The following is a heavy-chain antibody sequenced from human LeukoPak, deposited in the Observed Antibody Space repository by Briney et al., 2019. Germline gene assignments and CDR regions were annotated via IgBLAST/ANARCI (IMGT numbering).Heavy chain of an antibody. Sequence: KAGGSLRLSCAASGFTFSSYSMNWVRQAPGKGLEWVSSISSSSSYIYYADSVKGRFTISRDNAKNSLYLQMNSLRAEDTAVYYCARVGPDWAFDIWGQGTMVTVSS. D-gene: IGHD2-21*01. J-gene: IGHJ3*02. CDR1: GFTFSSYS. V-gene: IGHV3-21*01. CDR2: ISSSSSYI. CDR3: ARVGPDWAFDI.